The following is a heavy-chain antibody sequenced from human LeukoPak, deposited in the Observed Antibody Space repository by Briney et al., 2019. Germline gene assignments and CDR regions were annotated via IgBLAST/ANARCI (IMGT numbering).Heavy chain of an antibody. CDR2: ISHDGNNR. CDR3: AADRPPHASDI. V-gene: IGHV3-30*03. CDR1: GFTFSTSG. J-gene: IGHJ3*02. Sequence: PGGSLRLSCAASGFTFSTSGMHWVRQAPGKGLEWVAVISHDGNNRLYADSVKGRFTISRDNSRHTLDLQMNSLRAEDTAVYYCAADRPPHASDIWGQGTMVTVS.